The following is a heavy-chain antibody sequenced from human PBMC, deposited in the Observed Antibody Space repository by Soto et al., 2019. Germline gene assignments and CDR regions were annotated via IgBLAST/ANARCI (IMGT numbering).Heavy chain of an antibody. CDR3: ARNGYCSGGSCPFGYYYYYIDV. CDR2: IYPGDSDT. Sequence: PGESLKISCKGSGYSFTSYWIGWVRQMPGKGLEWMGIIYPGDSDTRYSPSFQGQVTISADKSISTAYLQWSSLKASDTAMYYCARNGYCSGGSCPFGYYYYYIDVWGKGTTVTVSS. V-gene: IGHV5-51*01. CDR1: GYSFTSYW. J-gene: IGHJ6*03. D-gene: IGHD2-15*01.